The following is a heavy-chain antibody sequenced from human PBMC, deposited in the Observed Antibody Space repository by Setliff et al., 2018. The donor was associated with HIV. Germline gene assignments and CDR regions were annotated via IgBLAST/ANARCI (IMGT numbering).Heavy chain of an antibody. D-gene: IGHD1-26*01. Sequence: SETLSLTCTVSGGFISSYWWSWIRQPPGKGLQWIGHISYSGSTNYIPSLKGRVTISVDTLKNQFSLKLSSVTATDTAVYYCARRTSPPSGLYSAHYMDVWGRGTTVTVSS. CDR3: ARRTSPPSGLYSAHYMDV. J-gene: IGHJ6*03. V-gene: IGHV4-59*08. CDR1: GGFISSYW. CDR2: ISYSGST.